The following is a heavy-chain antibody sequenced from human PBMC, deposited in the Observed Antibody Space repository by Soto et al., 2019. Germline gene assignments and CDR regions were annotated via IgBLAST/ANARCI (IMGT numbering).Heavy chain of an antibody. D-gene: IGHD6-13*01. J-gene: IGHJ4*02. V-gene: IGHV3-23*01. CDR3: VNAYGGSGWYWSRFDS. CDR1: GFTFPSYA. Sequence: EVHLLESGGGLVQPGESLRLSCAASGFTFPSYAMSWVRQAPGRGLQWVSAINNRGDRTYYTDSLKGRFTISRDNSENTLYLQMHTLRADDTAVYYCVNAYGGSGWYWSRFDSWGQGTLVTVSS. CDR2: INNRGDRT.